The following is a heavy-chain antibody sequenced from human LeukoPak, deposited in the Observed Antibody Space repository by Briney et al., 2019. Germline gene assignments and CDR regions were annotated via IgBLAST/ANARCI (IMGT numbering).Heavy chain of an antibody. D-gene: IGHD6-19*01. V-gene: IGHV3-23*01. CDR3: AKDRGIVVTGTDFDY. CDR1: GFTFSTYA. J-gene: IGHJ4*02. CDR2: ISGSSGST. Sequence: GGSLRLSCAASGFTFSTYAMSWVRQAPGKGLEWVAAISGSSGSTYYADSVKGRFTISRDNSKNTLYVQMNSLRAEDTAVYYRAKDRGIVVTGTDFDYWGQGTLVTVSS.